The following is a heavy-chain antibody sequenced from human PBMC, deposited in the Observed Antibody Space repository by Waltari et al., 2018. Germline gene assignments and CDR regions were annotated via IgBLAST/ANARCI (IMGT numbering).Heavy chain of an antibody. D-gene: IGHD3-10*01. CDR1: GFTFSSYW. Sequence: SCAASGFTFSSYWMSWVRQAPGKGLEWVANIKQDGSEKYYVDSVKGRFTISRDNAKNSLYLQMNSLRAEDTAVYYCARDFLGYGSGSYFNHFDYWGQGTLVTVSS. CDR2: IKQDGSEK. V-gene: IGHV3-7*01. J-gene: IGHJ4*02. CDR3: ARDFLGYGSGSYFNHFDY.